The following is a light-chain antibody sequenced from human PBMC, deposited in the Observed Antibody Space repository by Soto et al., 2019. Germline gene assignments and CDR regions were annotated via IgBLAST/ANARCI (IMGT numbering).Light chain of an antibody. CDR1: ESLSNNY. J-gene: IGKJ5*01. V-gene: IGKV3-20*01. Sequence: EIVFTQSPGTLSLSPGERATLSCRSSESLSNNYLAWYKQKPGQAPRLLISGATTRASGIPDRFSGSGSGTDFTLSINRLEPEDFVVYFCQQYGRLPITFGQGTRLEIK. CDR2: GAT. CDR3: QQYGRLPIT.